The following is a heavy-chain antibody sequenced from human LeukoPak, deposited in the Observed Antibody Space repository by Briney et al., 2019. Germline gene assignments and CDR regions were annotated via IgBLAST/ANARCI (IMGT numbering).Heavy chain of an antibody. CDR3: AKGVCGGDCYSGYYFDY. CDR2: IWYDGNNK. V-gene: IGHV3-33*06. Sequence: PGGSLRLSCAASGFTFSTYGMHWVRQAPGKGLEWVAIIWYDGNNKYYADSVKGRFTISRDNSKNTLYLQMNSLRAEDTALYYCAKGVCGGDCYSGYYFDYWGQGTLVTVSS. CDR1: GFTFSTYG. D-gene: IGHD2-21*02. J-gene: IGHJ4*02.